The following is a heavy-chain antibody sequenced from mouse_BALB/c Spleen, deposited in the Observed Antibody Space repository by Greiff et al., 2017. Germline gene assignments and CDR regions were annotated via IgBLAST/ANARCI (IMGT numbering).Heavy chain of an antibody. CDR1: GYTFTSYW. CDR3: ARYHYDSSLDY. D-gene: IGHD1-1*01. J-gene: IGHJ2*01. CDR2: INPSTGYT. V-gene: IGHV1-7*01. Sequence: VQGVESGAELAKPGASVKMSCKASGYTFTSYWMHWVKQRPGQGLEWIGYINPSTGYTEYNQKFKDKATLTADKSSSTAYMQLSSLTSEDSAVYYCARYHYDSSLDYWGQGTTLTVSS.